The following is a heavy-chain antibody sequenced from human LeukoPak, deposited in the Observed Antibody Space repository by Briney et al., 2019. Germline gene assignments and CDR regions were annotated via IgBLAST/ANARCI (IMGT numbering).Heavy chain of an antibody. J-gene: IGHJ4*02. CDR2: ISGGGGST. V-gene: IGHV3-23*01. Sequence: PGRSLRLSCAASGFTFSSYAMSWVRQAPGKGLEWVSTISGGGGSTYYADSVKGRFTISRDNSKNTLYLQVNSLRAEDTAVYYCAKGGKWDVTPFDYWGQGTLVTVSS. CDR1: GFTFSSYA. D-gene: IGHD1-26*01. CDR3: AKGGKWDVTPFDY.